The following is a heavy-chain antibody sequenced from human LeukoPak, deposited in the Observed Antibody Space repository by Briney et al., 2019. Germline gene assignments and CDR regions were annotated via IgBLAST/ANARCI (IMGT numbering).Heavy chain of an antibody. CDR3: ARDRRLEWESTQDAFDI. CDR1: GYTFTGYY. CDR2: ISAYNGNT. D-gene: IGHD1-26*01. Sequence: GASVKVSCKASGYTFTGYYMHWVRQAPGQGLEWMGWISAYNGNTNYAQKLQGRVTMTTDTSTSTAYMELRSLRSDDTAVYYCARDRRLEWESTQDAFDIWGQGTMVTVSS. J-gene: IGHJ3*02. V-gene: IGHV1-18*04.